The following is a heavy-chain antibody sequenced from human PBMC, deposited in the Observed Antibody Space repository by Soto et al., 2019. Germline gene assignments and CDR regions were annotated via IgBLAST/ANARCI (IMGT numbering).Heavy chain of an antibody. CDR2: IRSKAYGGTT. D-gene: IGHD5-12*01. CDR3: SRGGSYAFDI. CDR1: GFTFGDYA. Sequence: GGSLRLSCTASGFTFGDYAMSWFRLAPGKGLEWVGFIRSKAYGGTTEYAASVKGKFTISRDDSKSIAYLQMNSLKTEDTAVYYCSRGGSYAFDIWGQGTMVTVSS. J-gene: IGHJ3*02. V-gene: IGHV3-49*03.